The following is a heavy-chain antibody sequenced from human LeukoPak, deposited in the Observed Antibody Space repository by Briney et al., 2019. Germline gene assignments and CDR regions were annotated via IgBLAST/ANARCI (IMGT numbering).Heavy chain of an antibody. Sequence: GGSLRLSCAASGFTFSSYWMSWVRQAPGKGLEWVANIKQDGSEKYYVDSVKGRFTISRDNAKNSLYLQMNSLRAEDTAVYYCARVRATFGYDAFDIWGQGTMVTVSS. J-gene: IGHJ3*02. D-gene: IGHD3-10*02. CDR2: IKQDGSEK. CDR1: GFTFSSYW. CDR3: ARVRATFGYDAFDI. V-gene: IGHV3-7*01.